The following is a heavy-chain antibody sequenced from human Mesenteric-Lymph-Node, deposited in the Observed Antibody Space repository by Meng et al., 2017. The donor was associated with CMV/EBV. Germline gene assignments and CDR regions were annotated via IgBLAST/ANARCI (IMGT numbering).Heavy chain of an antibody. CDR1: GYSFVSYW. J-gene: IGHJ4*02. CDR2: IYPGDSDT. Sequence: GESLKISCQGSGYSFVSYWIGWVRQMPGKGLEWMGIIYPGDSDTRYSPSFQGQVTISADKSISTAYLQWSSLMASDTAMYYCARAVDYSGSPGPYDYWGQGTLGTVSS. V-gene: IGHV5-51*01. D-gene: IGHD1-26*01. CDR3: ARAVDYSGSPGPYDY.